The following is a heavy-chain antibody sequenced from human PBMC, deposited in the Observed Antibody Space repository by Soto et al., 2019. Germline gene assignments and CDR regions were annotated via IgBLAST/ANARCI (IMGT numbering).Heavy chain of an antibody. CDR1: GGSVTSGSYY. CDR3: ARDGDGYNN. Sequence: QVQLQESGPGLVKPSETLSLTCSVSGGSVTSGSYYWSWIRQPPGKGLEWIGYIYSSGGTSYNPSLKSRVTISVDTSTNQSSLKLTSVTAADTAVYYCARDGDGYNNWGQGTLVTVSS. V-gene: IGHV4-61*01. J-gene: IGHJ4*02. CDR2: IYSSGGT. D-gene: IGHD5-12*01.